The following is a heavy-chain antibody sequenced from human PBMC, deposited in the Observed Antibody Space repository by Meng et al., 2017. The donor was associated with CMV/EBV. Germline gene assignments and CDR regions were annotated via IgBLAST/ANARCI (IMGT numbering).Heavy chain of an antibody. CDR1: GFTFSRYW. D-gene: IGHD5-18*01. Sequence: GESLKISCTASGFTFSRYWMTWVRKAPGKGLEWVVNINQDGTKIYYVDPVKGRFTVSRDNARNSVYLQLNSLTVEDTAVYYCARIGYTSSSLDYWGRGALVTVSS. V-gene: IGHV3-7*01. CDR3: ARIGYTSSSLDY. CDR2: INQDGTKI. J-gene: IGHJ4*02.